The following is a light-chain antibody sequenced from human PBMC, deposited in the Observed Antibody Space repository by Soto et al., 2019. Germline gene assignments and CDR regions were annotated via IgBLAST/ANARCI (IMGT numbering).Light chain of an antibody. J-gene: IGKJ1*01. Sequence: DIQMTQSPSTLSAYVGDRVTITCRASQSISRRLAWYQQKPGKAPNLLIYDASSLESGVPSRFTGSGYGTEFTLTSSSRQPDDFATYSCQQYNSYWTLGQGTKVDSK. CDR1: QSISRR. CDR3: QQYNSYWT. V-gene: IGKV1-5*01. CDR2: DAS.